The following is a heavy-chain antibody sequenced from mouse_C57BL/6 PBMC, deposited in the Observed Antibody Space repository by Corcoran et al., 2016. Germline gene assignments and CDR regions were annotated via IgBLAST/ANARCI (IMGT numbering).Heavy chain of an antibody. J-gene: IGHJ3*01. CDR2: IYPGDGDT. Sequence: QVQLQQSGAELVKPGASVKISCKASGYAFSSYWMNWVKQRPGKGLEWIGQIYPGDGDTNYNGKFKGKATLTADKSSSTAYMQLSSLTSEDSAVYFCARSSYGSSYAFAYWGQGTLVTVSA. D-gene: IGHD1-1*01. CDR3: ARSSYGSSYAFAY. V-gene: IGHV1-80*01. CDR1: GYAFSSYW.